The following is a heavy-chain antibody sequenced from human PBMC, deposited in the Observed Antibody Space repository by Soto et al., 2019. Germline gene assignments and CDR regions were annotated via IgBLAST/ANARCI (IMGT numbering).Heavy chain of an antibody. V-gene: IGHV3-30*02. CDR3: AKDFQCELHAFDI. J-gene: IGHJ3*02. CDR1: GFTFSTYG. CDR2: MGNDGITT. D-gene: IGHD1-26*01. Sequence: QVQLVAYGGGVVQPGRSLRLSCAASGFTFSTYGMHWVRQAPGKGLEWVAFMGNDGITTFYADSVKGRFTISRDNSKNTLFLQMNSRRADDTAVYYCAKDFQCELHAFDIWGQGTMVTVSS.